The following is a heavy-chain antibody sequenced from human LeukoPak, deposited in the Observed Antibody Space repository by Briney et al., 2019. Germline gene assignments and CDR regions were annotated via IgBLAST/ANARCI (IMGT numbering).Heavy chain of an antibody. D-gene: IGHD2-2*01. V-gene: IGHV4-34*01. Sequence: SETLSLTCAGYGGSFSGYYWSWIRQPPGKGLEWIGEINHSGSTNYNPSLKSRVTISVDTSKNKFSLKLSSVTAADTAVYYCARYGAVVPAAINTSESGFWFDPWGQGTLVTVSS. CDR3: ARYGAVVPAAINTSESGFWFDP. J-gene: IGHJ5*02. CDR2: INHSGST. CDR1: GGSFSGYY.